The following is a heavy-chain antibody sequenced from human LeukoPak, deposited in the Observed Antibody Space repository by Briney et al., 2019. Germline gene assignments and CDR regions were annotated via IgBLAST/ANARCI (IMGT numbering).Heavy chain of an antibody. CDR1: GFTFRIYD. D-gene: IGHD5-12*01. CDR2: ISSSGSTR. V-gene: IGHV3-48*03. J-gene: IGHJ3*02. Sequence: GGSLRLSCAASGFTFRIYDMNWVRQAPGKGLEWVSYISSSGSTRSYADSVQGRFTISRDSAKNSLSLQMNSLRAEDTAVYYCARVAWRAFDIWGHGTMVTVSS. CDR3: ARVAWRAFDI.